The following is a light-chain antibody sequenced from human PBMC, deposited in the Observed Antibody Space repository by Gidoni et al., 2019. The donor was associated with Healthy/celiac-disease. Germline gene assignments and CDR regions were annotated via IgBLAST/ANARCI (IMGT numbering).Light chain of an antibody. CDR2: GAS. CDR3: QQYGSSPPRGIT. Sequence: IVLTQSPGTLSLSPGERATLSFRASQSVSSSYLAWYQQKPGQAPRLLIYGASSRATGIPDRFSGSGSGTDFTLTISRLEPEDVAVYYCQQYGSSPPRGITFGPGTKVDIK. J-gene: IGKJ3*01. CDR1: QSVSSSY. V-gene: IGKV3-20*01.